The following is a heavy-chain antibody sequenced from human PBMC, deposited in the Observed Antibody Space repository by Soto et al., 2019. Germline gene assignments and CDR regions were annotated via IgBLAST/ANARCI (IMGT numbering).Heavy chain of an antibody. CDR3: ARAPGVGYFDY. J-gene: IGHJ4*02. V-gene: IGHV3-30-3*01. Sequence: QVQLVESGGGVVQPGRSLRLSCAASGFTFSSYAMHWVRQAPGKGLEWVAVISYDGSNKYYADSVKGRFTISRDNSKNSLYLQMNSLRAEDSAVYYCARAPGVGYFDYWGQGTLVTVSS. CDR1: GFTFSSYA. CDR2: ISYDGSNK. D-gene: IGHD3-10*01.